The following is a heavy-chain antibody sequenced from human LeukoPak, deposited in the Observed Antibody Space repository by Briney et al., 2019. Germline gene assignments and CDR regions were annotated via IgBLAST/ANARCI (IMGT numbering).Heavy chain of an antibody. D-gene: IGHD6-19*01. Sequence: SETLSFTCTVSGVSISSYHWSWLRQPAGKGLEGIGRIYTSGSTNYNPSLKSRVTMSVATSKNQFSLKLSSVTAAVTAVYYCARDSPAVAGRYYYYYYMDVWGKGTTVTVSS. V-gene: IGHV4-4*07. CDR1: GVSISSYH. J-gene: IGHJ6*03. CDR3: ARDSPAVAGRYYYYYYMDV. CDR2: IYTSGST.